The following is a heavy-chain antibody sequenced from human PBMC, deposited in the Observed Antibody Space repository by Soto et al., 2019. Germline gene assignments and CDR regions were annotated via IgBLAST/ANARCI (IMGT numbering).Heavy chain of an antibody. V-gene: IGHV1-69*02. CDR1: GDTSTIYT. Sequence: SVKVSCKASGDTSTIYTITWVRQAPGQGLTWLGRIVPLLGITNYARNFQDRLTITRDTSASTAYMELSSLRSEDTAVYYCARGFPLWFDPWGQGTLVTVSS. CDR2: IVPLLGIT. J-gene: IGHJ5*02. CDR3: ARGFPLWFDP. D-gene: IGHD3-16*02.